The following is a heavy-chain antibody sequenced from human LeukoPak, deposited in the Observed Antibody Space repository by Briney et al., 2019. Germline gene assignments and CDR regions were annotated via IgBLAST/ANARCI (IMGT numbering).Heavy chain of an antibody. CDR3: ARKWWENWFDS. J-gene: IGHJ5*01. Sequence: GSLRLSCAASGFTFSSYAMSWVRQAPGKGPEWVSAISGSGGSTYYADSVKGRFTISRDNSKNTLYLQMNSLRAEDTAVYYCARKWWENWFDSWGQGALVTVSS. CDR2: ISGSGGST. D-gene: IGHD2-15*01. CDR1: GFTFSSYA. V-gene: IGHV3-23*01.